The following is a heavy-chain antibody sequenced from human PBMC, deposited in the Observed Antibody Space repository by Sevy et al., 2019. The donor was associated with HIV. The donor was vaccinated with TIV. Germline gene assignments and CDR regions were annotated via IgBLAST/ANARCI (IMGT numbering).Heavy chain of an antibody. CDR1: GFTFSSYS. V-gene: IGHV3-21*01. D-gene: IGHD6-19*01. J-gene: IGHJ4*02. CDR3: ARSPATGIAVASPRSGIDY. Sequence: RGCLRLSCAASGFTFSSYSMNWVRQAPGKGLEWVSSISSSSSYIYYADSVKGRFTISRDNAKNSLYQQMNSLRAEDTAAYNCARSPATGIAVASPRSGIDYWGQGTLVFVSS. CDR2: ISSSSSYI.